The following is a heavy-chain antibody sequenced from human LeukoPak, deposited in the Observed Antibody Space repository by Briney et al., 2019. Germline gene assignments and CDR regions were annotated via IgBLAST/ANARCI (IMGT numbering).Heavy chain of an antibody. V-gene: IGHV4-34*01. CDR1: GGSFSGYY. CDR2: INHSGST. J-gene: IGHJ6*02. CDR3: ATSTVVTHYYYYGMDV. D-gene: IGHD4-23*01. Sequence: SETLSLTCAVYGGSFSGYYWSWIRQPPGKGLEWIGEINHSGSTNYNPSLKSRVTISVDTSKNQFSLKLSSVTAADTAVYYCATSTVVTHYYYYGMDVWGQGTTVTVSS.